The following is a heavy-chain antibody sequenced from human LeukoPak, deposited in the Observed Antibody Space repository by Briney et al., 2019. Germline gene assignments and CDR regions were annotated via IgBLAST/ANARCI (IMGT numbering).Heavy chain of an antibody. CDR1: GYTFTSYA. CDR3: ARDAKLRLDYSNYVWFDP. CDR2: INTNTGNP. Sequence: ASVKVSCKASGYTFTSYAMNWVRQAPGQGLEWMGWINTNTGNPTYAQGFTGRFVFSLDTSVSTAYLQISSLKAEDTAVYYCARDAKLRLDYSNYVWFDPWGQGTLVTVSS. D-gene: IGHD4-11*01. J-gene: IGHJ5*02. V-gene: IGHV7-4-1*02.